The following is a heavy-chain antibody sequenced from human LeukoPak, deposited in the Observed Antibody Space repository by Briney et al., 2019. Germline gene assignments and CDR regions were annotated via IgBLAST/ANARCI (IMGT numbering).Heavy chain of an antibody. CDR3: ARDIAVSGNYFDY. CDR1: GFTFSNHW. V-gene: IGHV3-74*01. J-gene: IGHJ4*02. Sequence: GGSLRLSCAASGFTFSNHWMHWVRQAPGKALVWVSRINGDGSSTNYADSVEGRFTISRDNAKNTLYLQMDSLTAEDTAVYYCARDIAVSGNYFDYWGQGTLVTVSS. CDR2: INGDGSST. D-gene: IGHD6-19*01.